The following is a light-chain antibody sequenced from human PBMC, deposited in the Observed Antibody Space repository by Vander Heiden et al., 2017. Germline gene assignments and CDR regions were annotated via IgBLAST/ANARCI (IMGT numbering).Light chain of an antibody. V-gene: IGLV3-25*03. CDR2: KDS. CDR1: ALAKKS. J-gene: IGLJ1*01. Sequence: SHELTQPPSVSVPPGQTARITCSGDALAKKSGNWYQQRPGQAPVLLIYKDSERPSGIPDRFSGSRSGTTVTLTISGVQAEDEADYHCQSTDSSGTSVFGTGTTVTVL. CDR3: QSTDSSGTSV.